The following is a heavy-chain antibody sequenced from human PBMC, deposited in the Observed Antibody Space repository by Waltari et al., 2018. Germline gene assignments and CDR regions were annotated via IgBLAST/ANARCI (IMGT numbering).Heavy chain of an antibody. Sequence: EVQLVDSGGGLVKPGGSLRLSCAASGFTFSTYSMNWVRQVPGKGLEWVANIKQDGSEIYYVDSVKGRFTISRDNAKNSLYLQMNSLTTEDTAVYYCAGGGGFLCDIWGQGTLVTVSS. CDR2: IKQDGSEI. D-gene: IGHD3-3*01. J-gene: IGHJ3*02. CDR3: AGGGGFLCDI. V-gene: IGHV3-7*01. CDR1: GFTFSTYS.